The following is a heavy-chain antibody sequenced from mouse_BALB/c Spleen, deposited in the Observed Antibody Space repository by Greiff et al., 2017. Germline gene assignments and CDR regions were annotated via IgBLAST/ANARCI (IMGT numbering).Heavy chain of an antibody. J-gene: IGHJ4*01. V-gene: IGHV1-54*01. CDR3: ARGYDGMDY. CDR2: INPGSGGT. Sequence: VQLQQSGAELVRPGTSVKVSCKASGYAFTNYLIEWVKQRPGQGLEWIGVINPGSGGTNYNEKFKGKATLTADKSSSTAYMQLSSLTSDDSAVYFCARGYDGMDYLGQGTSVTVSS. CDR1: GYAFTNYL. D-gene: IGHD2-14*01.